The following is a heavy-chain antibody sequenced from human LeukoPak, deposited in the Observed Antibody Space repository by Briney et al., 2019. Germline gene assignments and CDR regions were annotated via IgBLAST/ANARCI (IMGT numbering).Heavy chain of an antibody. J-gene: IGHJ4*02. CDR3: AKESVDTAMALLVPFDY. Sequence: GGSLRLSCAASGFTFSSYAMSWVRQAPGKGLEWVSAISGSDGSTYYADSVKGRFTISRDNSKNTLYLQMNSLRAEDTAVYYCAKESVDTAMALLVPFDYWGQGTLVTVSS. CDR1: GFTFSSYA. V-gene: IGHV3-23*01. CDR2: ISGSDGST. D-gene: IGHD5-18*01.